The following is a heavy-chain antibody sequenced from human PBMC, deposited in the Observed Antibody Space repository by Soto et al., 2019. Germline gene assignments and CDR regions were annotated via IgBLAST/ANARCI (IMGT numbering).Heavy chain of an antibody. CDR2: ISGSGGST. D-gene: IGHD3-22*01. Sequence: GGSLRLSCAASGFTFSSYAMSWARQAPGKGLEWVSAISGSGGSTYHADSVKGRFTISRDNSKNTLYLQMNSLRAEDTAVYYCAKVQDYDSSGYLPYHLPTTLTWGQGTLVTVPQ. CDR1: GFTFSSYA. J-gene: IGHJ5*02. CDR3: AKVQDYDSSGYLPYHLPTTLT. V-gene: IGHV3-23*01.